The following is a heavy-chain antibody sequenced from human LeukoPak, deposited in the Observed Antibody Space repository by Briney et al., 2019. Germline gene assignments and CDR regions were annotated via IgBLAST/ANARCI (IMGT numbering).Heavy chain of an antibody. J-gene: IGHJ4*02. CDR1: GGSISDYY. CDR3: ARRPHPDFDC. CDR2: IYTSGST. Sequence: SETLSLTCTVSGGSISDYYGSWIRQPAGKGLEWIGRIYTSGSTDYNPSLKSRVAMSVDTSKNQFSLKLNSMTAADTAVYYCARRPHPDFDCWGQGTLVTVSS. V-gene: IGHV4-4*07.